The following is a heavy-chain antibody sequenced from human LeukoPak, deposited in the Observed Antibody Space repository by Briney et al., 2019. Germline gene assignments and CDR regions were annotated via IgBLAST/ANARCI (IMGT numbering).Heavy chain of an antibody. D-gene: IGHD3-3*01. CDR1: GYTFTGYY. CDR2: INPNSGGT. V-gene: IGHV1-2*02. Sequence: ASVKVSCKASGYTFTGYYMHWVRQAPGQGVEWMGWINPNSGGTNYAQKFQGRVTMTSDTSISTAYMELSRLRYDDTAVYYCARDESDYDLWSGYYREGSPVYNWFDPWGQGTLVTVSS. CDR3: ARDESDYDLWSGYYREGSPVYNWFDP. J-gene: IGHJ5*02.